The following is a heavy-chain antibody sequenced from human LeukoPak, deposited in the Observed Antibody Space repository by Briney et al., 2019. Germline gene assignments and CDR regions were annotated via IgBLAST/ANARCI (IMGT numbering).Heavy chain of an antibody. CDR1: GGSINSGANY. Sequence: SETLSLTCTVSGGSINSGANYWAWISQPPGKGLEWIGTIYYSGSTYYNPSLNSRVTMSLDTSKNQFSLKLSSVTAEDTAVYYCAREAYNWNVDAFDIWGQGTMVTVSS. CDR2: IYYSGST. V-gene: IGHV4-39*07. D-gene: IGHD1-20*01. CDR3: AREAYNWNVDAFDI. J-gene: IGHJ3*02.